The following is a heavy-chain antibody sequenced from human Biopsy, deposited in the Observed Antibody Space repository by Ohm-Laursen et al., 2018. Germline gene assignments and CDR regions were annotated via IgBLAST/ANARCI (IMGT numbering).Heavy chain of an antibody. CDR1: GVTLSGYG. V-gene: IGHV3-21*06. CDR3: ATELLPPGVGGPWLDS. CDR2: ISASSSYI. J-gene: IGHJ5*01. D-gene: IGHD3-10*01. Sequence: GSLRLSCTASGVTLSGYGMNWVRQAPEKGLEWVSSISASSSYIYYADSVKGRFTVSRDNTKNTLYLQMNSLRAADTAIYFCATELLPPGVGGPWLDSWGQGTPVTVSS.